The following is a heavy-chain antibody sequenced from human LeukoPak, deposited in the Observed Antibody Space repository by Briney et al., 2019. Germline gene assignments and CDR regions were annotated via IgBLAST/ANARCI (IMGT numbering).Heavy chain of an antibody. CDR3: ARGRVLRYFDWLSERNYFDY. J-gene: IGHJ4*02. Sequence: ASVKVSCKASGYTFTSYDINWVRQATGQGLEGMGWMNPNSGNTGYAQKFQGRVTMTRNTSIGTAYMELSSLRSEDTAVYYCARGRVLRYFDWLSERNYFDYWGQGTLVTVSS. D-gene: IGHD3-9*01. CDR2: MNPNSGNT. V-gene: IGHV1-8*01. CDR1: GYTFTSYD.